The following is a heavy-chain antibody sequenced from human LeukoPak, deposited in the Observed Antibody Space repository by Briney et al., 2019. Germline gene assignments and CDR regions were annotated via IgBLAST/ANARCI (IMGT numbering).Heavy chain of an antibody. CDR1: GFPFNIYW. Sequence: GGSLRLSCAASGFPFNIYWMSWVRQAPGKGLEWVSVIYSGGNIYYIDSVKGRFTISRDTSKNTLYLQMNSLRAEDTAVYFCASRHCSGGGCYFAGADPFDYWGQGTLVTVSS. D-gene: IGHD2-15*01. CDR3: ASRHCSGGGCYFAGADPFDY. V-gene: IGHV3-53*01. CDR2: IYSGGNI. J-gene: IGHJ4*02.